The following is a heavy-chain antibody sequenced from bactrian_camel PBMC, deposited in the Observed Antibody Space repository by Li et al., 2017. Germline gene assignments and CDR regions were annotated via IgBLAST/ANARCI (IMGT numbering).Heavy chain of an antibody. V-gene: IGHV3S40*01. J-gene: IGHJ4*01. CDR1: GYTYNRNC. CDR2: IATGSGNT. CDR3: AADQYAFNLGNAYHY. Sequence: DVQLVESGGGSVQAGGSLRLSCAASGYTYNRNCMAWFRQAPGKEREGVARIATGSGNTYYADSVKGRFTISQDNAKNTVYLQMNSLKPEDTAMYYCAADQYAFNLGNAYHYWGQGTQVTVS. D-gene: IGHD1*01.